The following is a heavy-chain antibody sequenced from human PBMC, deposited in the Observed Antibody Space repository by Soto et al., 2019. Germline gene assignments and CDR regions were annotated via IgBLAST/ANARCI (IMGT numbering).Heavy chain of an antibody. V-gene: IGHV4-31*03. CDR1: GGSINSGGYY. CDR3: ARVGGSGSPFDN. D-gene: IGHD3-10*01. CDR2: IFYSGST. Sequence: QVQLQESGPGLVKPSQTLSLTCTVSGGSINSGGYYWSWIRQHPGKGLEWIGYIFYSGSTYYNPSLKSRVTISVDMSKNQCPLKLSAVTAADTAVYYCARVGGSGSPFDNWGQGTLVTVSS. J-gene: IGHJ4*02.